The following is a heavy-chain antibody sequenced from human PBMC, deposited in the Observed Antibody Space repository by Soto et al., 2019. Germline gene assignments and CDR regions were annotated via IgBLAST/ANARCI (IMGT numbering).Heavy chain of an antibody. V-gene: IGHV4-31*03. CDR2: IYDSGST. CDR3: ARGPRQLGGSCYYGMNV. Sequence: SETLYRTCRVSGGSSSSGGFYWTWIRQHPGKGLEWIGFIYDSGSTYYNASLKSRVTISGHTSKNQFSLKLSSVTSADTALYYFARGPRQLGGSCYYGMNVWGQGTTVTVSS. D-gene: IGHD1-1*01. J-gene: IGHJ6*02. CDR1: GGSSSSGGFY.